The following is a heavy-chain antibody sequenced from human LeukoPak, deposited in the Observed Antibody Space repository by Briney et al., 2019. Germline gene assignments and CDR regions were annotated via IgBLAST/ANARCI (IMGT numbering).Heavy chain of an antibody. CDR1: GFTVSSNY. J-gene: IGHJ3*02. CDR3: AGHCSSTSCPRGDDAFDI. D-gene: IGHD2-2*01. Sequence: GGSLRLSCAASGFTVSSNYMSWVREAPGKGLEWVSVMYNGGSTYYADSVKGRFTISRDNSKNTLYLQMNSLRAEDTAVYYCAGHCSSTSCPRGDDAFDIWGQATMVTVSS. CDR2: MYNGGST. V-gene: IGHV3-53*01.